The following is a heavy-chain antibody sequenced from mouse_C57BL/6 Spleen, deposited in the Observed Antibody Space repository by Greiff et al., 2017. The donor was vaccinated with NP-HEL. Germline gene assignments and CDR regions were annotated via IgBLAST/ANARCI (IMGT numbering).Heavy chain of an antibody. Sequence: VQLQQPGAELVRPGSSVKLSCKASGYTFTSYWMHWVKQRPIQGLEWIGNIDPSDSETHYNQKFKDKATLTVDKSSSTAYMQLSSLTSEDSAVYYCATDYGSRRFAYWGQGTLVTVSA. CDR2: IDPSDSET. V-gene: IGHV1-52*01. J-gene: IGHJ3*01. CDR1: GYTFTSYW. CDR3: ATDYGSRRFAY. D-gene: IGHD1-1*01.